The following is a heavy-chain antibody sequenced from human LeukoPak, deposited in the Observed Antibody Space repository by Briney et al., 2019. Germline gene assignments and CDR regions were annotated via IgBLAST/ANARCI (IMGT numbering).Heavy chain of an antibody. D-gene: IGHD6-19*01. J-gene: IGHJ4*02. V-gene: IGHV3-33*01. CDR3: ARDGGSGWSFDY. Sequence: GGSLRLSCAASGFTFSSYGMHWVRQAPGKGLEWVAVIWYDGSNKHYADSVKGRFTISRDNSKNTLYLQMNSLRAEDTAVYYCARDGGSGWSFDYWGQGILVAVSS. CDR2: IWYDGSNK. CDR1: GFTFSSYG.